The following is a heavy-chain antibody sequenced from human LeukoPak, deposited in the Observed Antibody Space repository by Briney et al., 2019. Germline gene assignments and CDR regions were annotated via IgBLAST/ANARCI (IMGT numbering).Heavy chain of an antibody. CDR2: IWYDGSNK. J-gene: IGHJ4*02. CDR1: GFTFGSFW. V-gene: IGHV3-33*08. D-gene: IGHD2-15*01. Sequence: GGSLRLSCSVSGFTFGSFWMSWVRQAPGKGLEWVAVIWYDGSNKYYADSVKGRFTISRDNSKNTLYLQMNSLRAEDTAVYYCARAFRTSGYCSGGSCYSLDYWGQGTLVTVSS. CDR3: ARAFRTSGYCSGGSCYSLDY.